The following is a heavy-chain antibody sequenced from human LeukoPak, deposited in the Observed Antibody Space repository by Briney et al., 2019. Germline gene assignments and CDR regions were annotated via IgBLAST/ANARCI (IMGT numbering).Heavy chain of an antibody. Sequence: GGSLRLSCAASGFTFSSYAMSWVRQAPGKGLEWVSAISGSGGSTYYADSVKGRFTISRDNSKNTLYLQMNSLRAEDTAVYYCAKEDYYCSSTSCYTNGAYYMDVWGKGTTVTVSS. CDR2: ISGSGGST. CDR1: GFTFSSYA. D-gene: IGHD2-2*02. J-gene: IGHJ6*03. V-gene: IGHV3-23*01. CDR3: AKEDYYCSSTSCYTNGAYYMDV.